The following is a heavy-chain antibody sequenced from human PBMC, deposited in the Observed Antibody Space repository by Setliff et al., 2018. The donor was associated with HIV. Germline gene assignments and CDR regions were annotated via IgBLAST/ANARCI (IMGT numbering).Heavy chain of an antibody. CDR3: ARDGGTTVGGTGTGY. Sequence: PGGSLRLSCAASGFNFSSHTMNWIRQAPGKGLEWVSYISSSSSTIYYADSVKGRFTISRNNAENSLYLQMNSLTAEDTAVYYCARDGGTTVGGTGTGYWGQGTLVTVSS. V-gene: IGHV3-48*04. J-gene: IGHJ4*02. CDR1: GFNFSSHT. CDR2: ISSSSSTI. D-gene: IGHD1-26*01.